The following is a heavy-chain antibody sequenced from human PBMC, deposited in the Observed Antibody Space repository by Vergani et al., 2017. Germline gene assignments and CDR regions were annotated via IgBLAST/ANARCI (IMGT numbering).Heavy chain of an antibody. CDR2: ISFDGTNE. CDR1: GFALNRHA. Sequence: QVKLEESGGGVVQPGTSLRLSCVVSGFALNRHAMYWVRQAPGKGLEWVVGISFDGTNEYYPDLVKGRFTISRDIAKNTLYLQMNRLRPEDTAVYYCATAGAAYCRGASCYDFFEYWGQGTLVTVAS. J-gene: IGHJ4*02. CDR3: ATAGAAYCRGASCYDFFEY. D-gene: IGHD2-15*01. V-gene: IGHV3-30-3*01.